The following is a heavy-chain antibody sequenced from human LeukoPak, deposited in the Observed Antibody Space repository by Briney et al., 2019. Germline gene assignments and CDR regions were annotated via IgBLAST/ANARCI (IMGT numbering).Heavy chain of an antibody. V-gene: IGHV3-20*04. D-gene: IGHD3-22*01. CDR3: ARVRSDGSGYRYYMDV. J-gene: IGHJ6*03. Sequence: GGSLRLSCAASGFTFDDYGMSWVRQAPGKGLEWVSGINWNGGSTGYADSVKGRFTISRDNAKNSLYLQMNSLRAEDTALYYCARVRSDGSGYRYYMDVWGKGTTVTVSS. CDR2: INWNGGST. CDR1: GFTFDDYG.